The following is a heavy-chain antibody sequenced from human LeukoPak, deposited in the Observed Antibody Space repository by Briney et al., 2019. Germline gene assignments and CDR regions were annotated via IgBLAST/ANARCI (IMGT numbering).Heavy chain of an antibody. Sequence: GGSLRLSCAASGFTFSSYSMHWVRQAPGKGLEWVAVISYDGSNKYYADSVKGRFTLSRDNSKNTVYLQMNSLRGEDTAVYYCARDRGYYVFDYWGQGTLVTVSS. D-gene: IGHD3-22*01. CDR3: ARDRGYYVFDY. CDR1: GFTFSSYS. J-gene: IGHJ4*02. CDR2: ISYDGSNK. V-gene: IGHV3-30*04.